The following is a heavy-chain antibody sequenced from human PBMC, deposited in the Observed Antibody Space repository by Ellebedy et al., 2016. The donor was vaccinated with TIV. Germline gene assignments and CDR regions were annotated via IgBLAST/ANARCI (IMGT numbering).Heavy chain of an antibody. D-gene: IGHD3-22*01. CDR3: ARHMIVVSNAFDI. CDR2: IWYDGSNK. CDR1: GFTFSSYG. V-gene: IGHV3-33*01. Sequence: GESLKISXAASGFTFSSYGMHWVRQAPGKGLEWVAVIWYDGSNKYYADSVKGRFTISRDNAKNSLYLQMNSLRAEDTAVYYCARHMIVVSNAFDIWGQGTMVTISS. J-gene: IGHJ3*02.